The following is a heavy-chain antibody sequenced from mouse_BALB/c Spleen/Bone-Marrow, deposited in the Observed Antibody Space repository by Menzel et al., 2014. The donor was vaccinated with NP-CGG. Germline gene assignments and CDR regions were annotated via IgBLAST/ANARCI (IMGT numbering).Heavy chain of an antibody. CDR2: IDPANGNT. V-gene: IGHV14-3*02. CDR1: GFTFKDTY. J-gene: IGHJ3*01. Sequence: VQLQQSGAELVKPGASVKLSCTASGFTFKDTYMHWVKQRPEQGLEWIGRIDPANGNTKYDPKFQGKATITADTSSNTAYLQLSSLTSEDTAVYYCARGWGAYWGQGTLVTVSA. CDR3: ARGWGAY. D-gene: IGHD1-1*02.